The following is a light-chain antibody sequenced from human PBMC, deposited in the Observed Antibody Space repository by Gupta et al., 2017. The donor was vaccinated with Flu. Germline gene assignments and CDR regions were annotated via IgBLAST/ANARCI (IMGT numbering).Light chain of an antibody. Sequence: VVTQAPSLTVSPGGPVTLTCGSSTGAVTTSHYPYWFQQKPGQAPRTLIYDTNNKQSWTPARVSGSLLGGKAALTLSGAQPEEEADYYCLRAYTNAFWVFGGGTKLTVL. CDR1: TGAVTTSHY. CDR2: DTN. CDR3: LRAYTNAFWV. J-gene: IGLJ3*02. V-gene: IGLV7-46*01.